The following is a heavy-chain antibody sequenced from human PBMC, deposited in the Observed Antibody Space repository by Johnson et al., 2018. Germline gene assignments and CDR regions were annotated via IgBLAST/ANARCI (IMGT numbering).Heavy chain of an antibody. CDR3: ARETTTVDKDSFVI. J-gene: IGHJ3*02. Sequence: VQLVQSGGGLVQPGGSLRLSCAASGFTFSSYWMSWVRQAPGKGLEWVANIKQDGSEKYYVDSVKGRFTISRDNAKKSLYLQMNSLRAEDTAVYYWARETTTVDKDSFVIWGQGTMVTVSS. V-gene: IGHV3-7*01. CDR1: GFTFSSYW. D-gene: IGHD4-17*01. CDR2: IKQDGSEK.